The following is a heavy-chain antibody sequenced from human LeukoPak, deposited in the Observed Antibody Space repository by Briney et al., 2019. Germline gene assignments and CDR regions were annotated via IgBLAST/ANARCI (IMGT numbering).Heavy chain of an antibody. D-gene: IGHD1-26*01. J-gene: IGHJ4*02. CDR2: IESDGSGT. CDR1: GFTFSIYW. V-gene: IGHV3-74*01. CDR3: ATSPGVGAGD. Sequence: GGSLRLSCAASGFTFSIYWMQWVRQAPGKGLVWLSRIESDGSGTSYADSVKGRFTISRDNAKYTLYLQMNSLRVEDTAVYYCATSPGVGAGDWGQGTLVTVSS.